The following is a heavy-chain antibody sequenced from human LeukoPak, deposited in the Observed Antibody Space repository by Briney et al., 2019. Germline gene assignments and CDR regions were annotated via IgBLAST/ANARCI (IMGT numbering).Heavy chain of an antibody. D-gene: IGHD4-17*01. J-gene: IGHJ4*02. CDR1: GGSISSGGYY. V-gene: IGHV4-31*03. CDR3: ARDLGYGDYKPLGYFDY. Sequence: PSETLSLTCTVSGGSISSGGYYWSWIRQHPGQGLEWIGYIYYSGSTYYNPSLKSRVTISVDTSKNQFSLKLSSVTAADTAVYYCARDLGYGDYKPLGYFDYWGQGTLVTVSS. CDR2: IYYSGST.